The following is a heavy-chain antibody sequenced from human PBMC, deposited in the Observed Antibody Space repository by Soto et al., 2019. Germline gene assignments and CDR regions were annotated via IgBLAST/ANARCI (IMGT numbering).Heavy chain of an antibody. CDR2: IIPIFGTA. Sequence: VKVSCKASGGTFSSYAISWVRQAPGQGLEWMGGIIPIFGTANYAQKFQGRVTITADESTSTAYMELSSLRSEDTAVYYCARDKGIAAAGTTGNWVNYYYGMDVWGQGTTVTVSS. J-gene: IGHJ6*02. D-gene: IGHD6-13*01. CDR1: GGTFSSYA. CDR3: ARDKGIAAAGTTGNWVNYYYGMDV. V-gene: IGHV1-69*13.